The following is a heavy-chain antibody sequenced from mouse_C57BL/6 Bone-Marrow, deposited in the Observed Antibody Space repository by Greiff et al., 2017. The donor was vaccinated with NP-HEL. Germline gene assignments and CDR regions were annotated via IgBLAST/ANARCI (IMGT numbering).Heavy chain of an antibody. CDR1: GFTFSSYA. J-gene: IGHJ3*01. CDR3: ARDSYPFAY. D-gene: IGHD2-10*01. CDR2: ISDGGSYT. Sequence: EVHLVESGGGLVKPGGSLKLSCAASGFTFSSYAMSWVRQTPEKRLEWVATISDGGSYTYYPDNVKGRFTISRDNAKNNLYLQMSHLKSEDTAMYYCARDSYPFAYWGQGTLVTVSA. V-gene: IGHV5-4*01.